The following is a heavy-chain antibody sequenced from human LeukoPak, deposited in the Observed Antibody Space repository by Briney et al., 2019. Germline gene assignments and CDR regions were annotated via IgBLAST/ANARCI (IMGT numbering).Heavy chain of an antibody. D-gene: IGHD3-22*01. J-gene: IGHJ3*02. CDR2: IYYSGGT. Sequence: SETLSLTCTVSGDSISSYYWSWTRQPPGKGLEWIGYIYYSGGTNYNPSLKSRVTISVDTSKNHFSLKLSSVTAADTAVYYCARLDYYDSSGYFYGVFDIWGQGTMVTVSS. CDR1: GDSISSYY. V-gene: IGHV4-59*01. CDR3: ARLDYYDSSGYFYGVFDI.